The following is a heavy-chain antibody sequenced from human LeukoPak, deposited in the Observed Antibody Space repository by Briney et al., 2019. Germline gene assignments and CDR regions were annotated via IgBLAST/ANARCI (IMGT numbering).Heavy chain of an antibody. J-gene: IGHJ4*02. Sequence: GGSLRLFCAASGFTFSSYAMSWVRQAPGKGLEWVSAISGSGGSTYYADSVKGRFTISRDNSKNTLYLQMNSLRAEDTAVYYCAKDMITFGGVIVKYFDYWGQGTLVTVSS. CDR2: ISGSGGST. D-gene: IGHD3-16*02. V-gene: IGHV3-23*01. CDR3: AKDMITFGGVIVKYFDY. CDR1: GFTFSSYA.